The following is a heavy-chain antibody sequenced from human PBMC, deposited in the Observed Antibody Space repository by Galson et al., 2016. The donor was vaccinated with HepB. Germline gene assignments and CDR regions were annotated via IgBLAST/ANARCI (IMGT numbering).Heavy chain of an antibody. J-gene: IGHJ4*02. D-gene: IGHD1-7*01. CDR2: VKFDGSET. Sequence: SLRLSCAASGFSFSTYWMMWVRQPPGKGLEWVACVKFDGSETYYVDSVKGRFSISRDNAKNSLYLQMNSLRVEDTAVYFCARDLNWDSYWGQGTLVAVSS. V-gene: IGHV3-7*01. CDR3: ARDLNWDSY. CDR1: GFSFSTYW.